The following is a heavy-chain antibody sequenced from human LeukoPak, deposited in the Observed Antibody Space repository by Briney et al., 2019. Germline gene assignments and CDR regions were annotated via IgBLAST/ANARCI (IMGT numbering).Heavy chain of an antibody. CDR3: ARAAAYCTNGVCYPPQGVNWFDP. Sequence: SGTLSLTCAVYGGSFSGYYWSWIRQPPGKGLEWIGEINHSGSTNYNPSLKSRVTISVDTSKNQFSLKLSSVTAADTAVYYCARAAAYCTNGVCYPPQGVNWFDPWGQGTLVTVSS. CDR1: GGSFSGYY. V-gene: IGHV4-34*01. CDR2: INHSGST. J-gene: IGHJ5*02. D-gene: IGHD2-8*01.